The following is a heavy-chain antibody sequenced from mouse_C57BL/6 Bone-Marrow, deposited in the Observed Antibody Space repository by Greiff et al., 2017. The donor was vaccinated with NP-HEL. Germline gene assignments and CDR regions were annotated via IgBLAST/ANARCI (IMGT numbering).Heavy chain of an antibody. CDR1: GYTFTDYY. D-gene: IGHD1-1*01. CDR2: INPYNGGT. J-gene: IGHJ4*01. V-gene: IGHV1-19*01. CDR3: ARRIYYGSSDYYAMDY. Sequence: EVQLQQSGPVLVKPGASVKMSCKASGYTFTDYYMNWVKQSHGKSLEWIGVINPYNGGTSYNQKFKGKATLTVDKSSSTAYMELNSLTSEDSAVYYYARRIYYGSSDYYAMDYWGQGTSVTVSS.